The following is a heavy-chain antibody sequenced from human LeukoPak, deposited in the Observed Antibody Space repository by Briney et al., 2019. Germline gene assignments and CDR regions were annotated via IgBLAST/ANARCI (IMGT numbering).Heavy chain of an antibody. J-gene: IGHJ5*02. Sequence: ASVKVSCKASGYTFTSYGISWVRQAPGQGLEWMGLISAYNGNTNYAQKLQGRVTMTIDTSTSTAYMELRSLRSDDTAVYYCARAGGYSGYDVQVWFDPWGQGTLVTVSS. D-gene: IGHD5-12*01. V-gene: IGHV1-18*01. CDR1: GYTFTSYG. CDR2: ISAYNGNT. CDR3: ARAGGYSGYDVQVWFDP.